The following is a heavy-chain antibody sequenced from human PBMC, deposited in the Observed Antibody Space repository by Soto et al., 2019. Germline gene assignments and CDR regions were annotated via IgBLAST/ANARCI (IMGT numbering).Heavy chain of an antibody. J-gene: IGHJ4*02. CDR3: ARRAGTMVRGVIGY. CDR1: GGSFSGYY. CDR2: INHSGST. V-gene: IGHV4-34*01. D-gene: IGHD3-10*01. Sequence: QVQLQQWGAGLLKPSETLSLTCAVYGGSFSGYYWSWIRQPPGKGLEWIGEINHSGSTNYNPSLKRRVTISVDTSKNQFSLKLSSVTAADTAVYDCARRAGTMVRGVIGYWGQGTLVTVSS.